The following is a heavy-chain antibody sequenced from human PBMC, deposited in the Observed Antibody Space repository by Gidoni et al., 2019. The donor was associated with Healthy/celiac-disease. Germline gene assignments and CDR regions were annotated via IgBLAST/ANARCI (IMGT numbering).Heavy chain of an antibody. V-gene: IGHV1-69*01. J-gene: IGHJ6*02. D-gene: IGHD4-4*01. Sequence: QVQLLQSGAEVKKPGSSVTVPCQASGGTLISYAISWVRQAPGHGLEWMRGIIPIFGTAIYSQKFQGRVTITADESTSTAYMELSSLRSEDTAVYYCARTPRDYSNYDYYYYGMDVWGQGTTVTVSS. CDR2: IIPIFGTA. CDR1: GGTLISYA. CDR3: ARTPRDYSNYDYYYYGMDV.